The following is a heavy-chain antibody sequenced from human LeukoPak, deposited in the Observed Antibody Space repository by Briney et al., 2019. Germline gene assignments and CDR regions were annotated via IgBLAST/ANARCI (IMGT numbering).Heavy chain of an antibody. CDR3: ARDGSGLTAVSTVDF. CDR1: GFTFSSYG. V-gene: IGHV3-30*02. D-gene: IGHD4-17*01. J-gene: IGHJ4*02. Sequence: GGSLRLSCAASGFTFSSYGMHWVRQAPGKGLEWVAFIRYDGSNKYYADSVKGRFTISRDNAKNSLFLQMNSLRADDTAMFYCARDGSGLTAVSTVDFWGQGTLVTVAS. CDR2: IRYDGSNK.